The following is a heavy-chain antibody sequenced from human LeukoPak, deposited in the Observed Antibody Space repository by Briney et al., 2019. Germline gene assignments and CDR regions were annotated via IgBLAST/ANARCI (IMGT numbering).Heavy chain of an antibody. D-gene: IGHD1-26*01. Sequence: PGGSLRPSCAASGFTFSSYAMSWVRQAPGKGLEWVSAISGSGGSTYYADSVKGRFTISRDNSKNTLYLQMNSLRAEDTAVYYCARESGSYSYFDYWGQGTLVTVSS. CDR2: ISGSGGST. J-gene: IGHJ4*02. CDR1: GFTFSSYA. V-gene: IGHV3-23*01. CDR3: ARESGSYSYFDY.